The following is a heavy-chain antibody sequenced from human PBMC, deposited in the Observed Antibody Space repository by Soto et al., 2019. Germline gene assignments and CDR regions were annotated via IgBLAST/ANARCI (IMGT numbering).Heavy chain of an antibody. V-gene: IGHV4-34*01. J-gene: IGHJ3*02. D-gene: IGHD6-6*01. CDR2: INHSGST. CDR1: GGSFSGYY. Sequence: PSETLSLTCAVYGGSFSGYYWSWIRQPPGKGLEWIGEINHSGSTNYNPSLKSRVTISVDTSKNQFSLKLSSVTAADTAVYYCARRDSSPSYAFDIWGQGTMVTVSS. CDR3: ARRDSSPSYAFDI.